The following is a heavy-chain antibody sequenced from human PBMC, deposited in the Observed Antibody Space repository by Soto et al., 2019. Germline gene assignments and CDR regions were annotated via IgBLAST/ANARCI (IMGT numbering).Heavy chain of an antibody. V-gene: IGHV4-38-2*01. D-gene: IGHD3-22*01. Sequence: SETLPLTCAVAGYSMSSGYYWGWPRQPPANGLGWIGRIYHGGSTYYNPSLNSRVTLSIDMTNNHVSLILNSVTAADTAVYYCARVGPWVPYYYDSSPYTFENWFDPWGQGTLVTVSS. CDR1: GYSMSSGYY. CDR3: ARVGPWVPYYYDSSPYTFENWFDP. CDR2: IYHGGST. J-gene: IGHJ5*02.